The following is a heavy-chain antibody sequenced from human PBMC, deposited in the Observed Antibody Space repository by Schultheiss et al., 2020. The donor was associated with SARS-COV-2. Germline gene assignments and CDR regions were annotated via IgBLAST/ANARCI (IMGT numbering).Heavy chain of an antibody. J-gene: IGHJ6*02. Sequence: GGSLRLSCVASGFRFSSYAMHWVRQAPGKGLEWVAVISYDGSNKYYVDSVKGRFTISRDNAKNSLYLQMNSLRAEDTAVYYCARDCFDWLSPSYYYYYGMDVWGQGTTVTVSS. V-gene: IGHV3-30*04. D-gene: IGHD3-9*01. CDR1: GFRFSSYA. CDR3: ARDCFDWLSPSYYYYYGMDV. CDR2: ISYDGSNK.